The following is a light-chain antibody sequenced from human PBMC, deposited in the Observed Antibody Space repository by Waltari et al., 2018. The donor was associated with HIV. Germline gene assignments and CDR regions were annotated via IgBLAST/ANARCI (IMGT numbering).Light chain of an antibody. V-gene: IGLV3-10*01. CDR2: EDS. Sequence: SYELTQPPSVAVSPGQPARITCTGDAFPKNYASWYQQKSGQAPVLVIYEDSKRPSGFPERFSGSSSGTTATLTISGAQVEDEADYYCYSTDNSGHHRVFGTGTKLTVL. CDR1: AFPKNY. J-gene: IGLJ2*01. CDR3: YSTDNSGHHRV.